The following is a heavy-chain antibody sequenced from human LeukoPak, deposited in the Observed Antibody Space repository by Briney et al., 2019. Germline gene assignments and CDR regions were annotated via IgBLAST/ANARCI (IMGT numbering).Heavy chain of an antibody. V-gene: IGHV3-74*01. CDR3: AREPYSCTAGYYYYYMDV. Sequence: GGSLRLSCAASGFTFSSYWMHWVRQAPGKGLVWVSRINSDGSSTSYADSVKGRFTISRDNAKNTLYLQMNSLRAEDTAVYYCAREPYSCTAGYYYYYMDVWGKGTTVTVSS. D-gene: IGHD6-13*01. J-gene: IGHJ6*03. CDR2: INSDGSST. CDR1: GFTFSSYW.